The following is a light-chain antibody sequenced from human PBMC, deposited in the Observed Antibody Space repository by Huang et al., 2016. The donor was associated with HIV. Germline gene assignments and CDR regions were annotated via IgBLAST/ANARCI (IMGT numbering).Light chain of an antibody. Sequence: EIVMTQSPATLSVSPGETATLSCSASQSVNSPLAWYQQKPSQAPRLRIYGASTRDTGIPARFSGSGSGTEFTLTISSLQSEDFAVYYCQQYDNWPPYTFGQGTKLEIK. V-gene: IGKV3-15*01. CDR1: QSVNSP. CDR3: QQYDNWPPYT. CDR2: GAS. J-gene: IGKJ2*01.